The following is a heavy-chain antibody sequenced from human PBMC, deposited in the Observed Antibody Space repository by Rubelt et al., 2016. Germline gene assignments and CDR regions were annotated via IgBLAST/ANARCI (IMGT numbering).Heavy chain of an antibody. Sequence: QVQLVQSGAEVKKPGASVKVSCQASGYTFTSYGISWVRQAPGQGLEWIGWISAYNGNTNYAQTSQGRVTRDTDRSTSTAYMELGGLRSDDTAVYYCASMDSSSWYRGWFDPWGQGTLVTVSS. J-gene: IGHJ5*02. D-gene: IGHD6-13*01. CDR2: ISAYNGNT. CDR1: GYTFTSYG. V-gene: IGHV1-18*01. CDR3: ASMDSSSWYRGWFDP.